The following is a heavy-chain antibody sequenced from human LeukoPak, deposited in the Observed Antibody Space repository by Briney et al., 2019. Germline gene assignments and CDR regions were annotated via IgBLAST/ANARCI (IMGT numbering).Heavy chain of an antibody. J-gene: IGHJ4*02. CDR2: IYYGGST. CDR1: GGSINTYY. Sequence: SETLSLTCTVSGGSINTYYWSWIRQRPGKGLEWIGYIYYGGSTYSNPSLKGRVTISADTSKNQFSLKLTSVTAADTAVYYCARSSVSGTYSGGYWGQGILVTVSS. D-gene: IGHD3-10*01. CDR3: ARSSVSGTYSGGY. V-gene: IGHV4-59*08.